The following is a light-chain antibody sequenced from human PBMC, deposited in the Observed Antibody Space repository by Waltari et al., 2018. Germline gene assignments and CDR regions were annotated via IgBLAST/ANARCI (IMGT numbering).Light chain of an antibody. V-gene: IGKV3-15*01. CDR2: GAS. CDR3: QQYNNWPYT. CDR1: QSVGSN. J-gene: IGKJ2*01. Sequence: EILMKQSPATLPVSPGERAPLSCRASQSVGSNLAWYHQKPGQAPRLLIYGASTRATGIPASFSGSGSGTEFTLTISSLQSEDFAFYYCQQYNNWPYTFGQGTKLEIK.